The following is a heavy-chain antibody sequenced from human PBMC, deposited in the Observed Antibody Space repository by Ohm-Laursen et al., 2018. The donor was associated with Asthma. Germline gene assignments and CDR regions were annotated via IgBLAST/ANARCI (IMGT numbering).Heavy chain of an antibody. J-gene: IGHJ2*01. CDR1: GLTFSSYW. CDR3: ARESVVVPGGYFDL. CDR2: IKEDGSEE. V-gene: IGHV3-7*01. Sequence: SLRLSCAASGLTFSSYWMTWVRQAPGKGPEWVAHIKEDGSEESYLAPVKGRFTISRDNAKNSLSLQMNSLRAEDTAVYYCARESVVVPGGYFDLWGRGTLVTVSS. D-gene: IGHD3-10*01.